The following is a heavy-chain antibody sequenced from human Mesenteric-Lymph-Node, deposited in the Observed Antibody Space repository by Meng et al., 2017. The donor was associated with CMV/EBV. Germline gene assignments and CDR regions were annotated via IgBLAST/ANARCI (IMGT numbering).Heavy chain of an antibody. D-gene: IGHD2-2*01. V-gene: IGHV1-8*01. CDR3: ARASGDQLLLSDI. CDR1: GYTFTSYD. Sequence: ASVKVSCKASGYTFTSYDVIWVRQATGQGLEWMGWVNPNSGDTGYTQKFQGRIAMTRSTSISAAYMELSSLRSEDTAVYYCARASGDQLLLSDIWGQGTMVTVSS. J-gene: IGHJ3*02. CDR2: VNPNSGDT.